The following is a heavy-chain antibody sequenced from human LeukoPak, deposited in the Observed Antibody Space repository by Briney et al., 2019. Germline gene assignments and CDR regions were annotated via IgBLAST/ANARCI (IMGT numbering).Heavy chain of an antibody. CDR2: IYYSGSA. V-gene: IGHV4-39*01. J-gene: IGHJ4*02. CDR3: ARCISMVRGVIRPPDY. D-gene: IGHD3-10*01. CDR1: GGSISSSSYH. Sequence: SETLSLTCSVSGGSISSSSYHWGCIRQSPGKGLEWIGSIYYSGSAYYNPSLKSRLTISVDTSKNQFSLKLSSVTAADTAVYYCARCISMVRGVIRPPDYWGQGTLVTVSS.